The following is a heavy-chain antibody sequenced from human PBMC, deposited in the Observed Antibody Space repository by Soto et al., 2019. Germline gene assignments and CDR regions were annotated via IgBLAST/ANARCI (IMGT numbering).Heavy chain of an antibody. CDR3: ARGVDSGGYYSFDY. D-gene: IGHD3-22*01. CDR2: IWYDGSNK. J-gene: IGHJ4*02. V-gene: IGHV3-33*01. CDR1: GFTFSNYG. Sequence: QVQLVDSGGGVVQPGRSLRLSCAASGFTFSNYGMHWVRQAPGKGLEWVAVIWYDGSNKYYGDSVKGRFTISRDNSKNTLYLQMNSLRTEDTAVYYCARGVDSGGYYSFDYWGQGTLVTVSS.